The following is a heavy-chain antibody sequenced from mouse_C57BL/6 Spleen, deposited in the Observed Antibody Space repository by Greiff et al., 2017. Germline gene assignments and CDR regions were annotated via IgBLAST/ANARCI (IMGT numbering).Heavy chain of an antibody. CDR2: FYPGSGSI. D-gene: IGHD2-13*01. CDR3: ARHEDRDYSLAY. CDR1: GYTFTEYT. V-gene: IGHV1-62-2*01. Sequence: VQGVESGAELVKPGASVKLSCKASGYTFTEYTIHWVKQRSGQGLEWIGWFYPGSGSIKYNEKFKDKATLTADKSSSTVYMELSRFTSDDSAVYFCARHEDRDYSLAYWGQGTLVTVSA. J-gene: IGHJ3*01.